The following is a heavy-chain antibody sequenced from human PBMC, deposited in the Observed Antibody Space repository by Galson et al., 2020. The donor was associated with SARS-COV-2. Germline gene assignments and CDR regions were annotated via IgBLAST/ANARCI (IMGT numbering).Heavy chain of an antibody. CDR2: IWYDGSNK. Sequence: QLGESLKISCAASGFTFSSYGMHWVRQAPGKGLEWVAVIWYDGSNKYYADSVKGRFTISRDNSKNTLYLQMNSLRAEDTAVYYCAKEEVGAIDYWGQGTLVTVSS. J-gene: IGHJ4*02. V-gene: IGHV3-33*06. CDR1: GFTFSSYG. D-gene: IGHD1-26*01. CDR3: AKEEVGAIDY.